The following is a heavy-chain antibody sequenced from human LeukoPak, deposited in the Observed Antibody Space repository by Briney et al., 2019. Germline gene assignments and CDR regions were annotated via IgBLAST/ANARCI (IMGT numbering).Heavy chain of an antibody. D-gene: IGHD3-3*01. J-gene: IGHJ4*02. CDR3: AREGATDFWSGYYPTGFDY. Sequence: GASVKVSCKASGYTFTGYYMHWVRQAPGQGLEWMGWINPNSGGTNYAQKFQGRVTMTRDTSISTDYMELSRLRSDDTAVYYCAREGATDFWSGYYPTGFDYWGQGTLVTVSS. V-gene: IGHV1-2*02. CDR2: INPNSGGT. CDR1: GYTFTGYY.